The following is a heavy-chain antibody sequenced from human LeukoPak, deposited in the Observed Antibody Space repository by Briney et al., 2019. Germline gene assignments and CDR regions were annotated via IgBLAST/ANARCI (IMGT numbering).Heavy chain of an antibody. CDR2: ISYSGGST. J-gene: IGHJ4*02. D-gene: IGHD6-19*01. CDR3: AKRISSGWSYYFDY. Sequence: GGSLRLSCTASGFTFGDYAMSWFRQAPGEGLEWVSAISYSGGSTYYADSVKGRFTISRDNSKNTLYLQMNRLRAEDTAVYYCAKRISSGWSYYFDYWGQGTLVTVSS. CDR1: GFTFGDYA. V-gene: IGHV3-23*01.